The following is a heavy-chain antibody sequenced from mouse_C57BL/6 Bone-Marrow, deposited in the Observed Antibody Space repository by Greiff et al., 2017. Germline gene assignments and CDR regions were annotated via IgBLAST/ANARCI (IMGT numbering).Heavy chain of an antibody. CDR2: IRNKANGYTT. V-gene: IGHV7-3*01. CDR3: ARVQGRLLRSMDY. D-gene: IGHD1-1*01. CDR1: GFTFTDYY. J-gene: IGHJ4*01. Sequence: EVHLVESGGGLVQPGGSLSLSCAASGFTFTDYYMSWVRQPPGKALEWLGFIRNKANGYTTEYSASVKGRFTISRDTSQSILYLQMNALRAEDSATYDCARVQGRLLRSMDYWGQGTSVTVSS.